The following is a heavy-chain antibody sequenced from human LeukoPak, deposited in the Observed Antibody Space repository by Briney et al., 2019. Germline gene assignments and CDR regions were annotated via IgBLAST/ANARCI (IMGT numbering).Heavy chain of an antibody. CDR3: ATQRYCSSTSCQRFDY. J-gene: IGHJ4*02. V-gene: IGHV7-4-1*02. CDR2: INTNTGNP. CDR1: GYTFTSYA. D-gene: IGHD2-2*01. Sequence: ASVKVSCKASGYTFTSYAMNWERQAPGQGLEWMGWINTNTGNPTYAQGFTGRFVFSLDTSVSTAYLQISSLKAEDTAVYYCATQRYCSSTSCQRFDYWGQGTLVTVSS.